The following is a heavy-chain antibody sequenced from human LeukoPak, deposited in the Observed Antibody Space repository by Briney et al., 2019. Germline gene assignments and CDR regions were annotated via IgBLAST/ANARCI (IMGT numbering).Heavy chain of an antibody. Sequence: PSETLSLTCAVYGGSFSGYYWSWIRQPPGKGLEWIGEINHSGSTNYNPSLKSRVTISVDTSKNQFSLKLSSVTAADTAVYYCASVGTAAGAVYYYYMDVWGKGTTVTVSS. D-gene: IGHD6-13*01. CDR2: INHSGST. J-gene: IGHJ6*03. V-gene: IGHV4-34*01. CDR3: ASVGTAAGAVYYYYMDV. CDR1: GGSFSGYY.